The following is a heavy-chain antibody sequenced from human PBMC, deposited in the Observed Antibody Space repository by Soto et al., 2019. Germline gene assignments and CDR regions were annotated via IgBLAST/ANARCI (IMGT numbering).Heavy chain of an antibody. J-gene: IGHJ4*02. CDR3: ARDTGDGTFDF. CDR1: GYTFSSYA. CDR2: SNAGYGNT. V-gene: IGHV1-3*01. D-gene: IGHD7-27*01. Sequence: QVHLVQSGAEVRKPGAAVKVSCKASGYTFSSYAMHWVRQAPGQRREWMGWSNAGYGNTKSSQKFQDRVTISLDTSASTAYMELTSLRSEDTAVYYCARDTGDGTFDFWGQGTLVTVSS.